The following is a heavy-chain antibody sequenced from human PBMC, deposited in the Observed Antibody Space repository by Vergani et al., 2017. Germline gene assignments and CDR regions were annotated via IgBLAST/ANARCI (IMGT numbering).Heavy chain of an antibody. J-gene: IGHJ3*02. CDR3: AKDPIAVAGIAFDI. CDR1: GFTFDDYT. Sequence: EVQLVESGGVVVQPGGSLRLSCAASGFTFDDYTMHWVRQAPGKGLEWVSLISWDGGSTYYADSVKGRFTISRDNSKNSLYLQMNSLRAEDTALYYCAKDPIAVAGIAFDIWGQGTMVTVSS. CDR2: ISWDGGST. V-gene: IGHV3-43*01. D-gene: IGHD6-19*01.